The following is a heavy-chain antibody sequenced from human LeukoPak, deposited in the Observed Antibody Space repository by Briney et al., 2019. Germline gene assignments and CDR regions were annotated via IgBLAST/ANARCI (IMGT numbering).Heavy chain of an antibody. CDR3: AKDLEQQLMYYFDY. J-gene: IGHJ4*02. CDR2: ISYDGSNK. CDR1: GFTFSSYG. V-gene: IGHV3-30*18. D-gene: IGHD6-13*01. Sequence: GGSLRLSCAASGFTFSSYGMHWVRQAPGKGLEWVAVISYDGSNKYYADSVKGRFTISRDNSKNTLYLQMNSLRAEDTAVYYCAKDLEQQLMYYFDYWGQGTLVTVSS.